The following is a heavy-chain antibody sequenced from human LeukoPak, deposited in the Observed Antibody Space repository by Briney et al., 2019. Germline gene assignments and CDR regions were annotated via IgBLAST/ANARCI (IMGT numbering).Heavy chain of an antibody. V-gene: IGHV4-34*01. CDR3: ARGRYVTTRGGAAAGFLDY. CDR2: INHGGST. Sequence: PSETLSLTCAVSGGSFSGHYWNWIRQPPGKGLEWIGEINHGGSTNYNPSLKSRVTISVDTSQNQFSLRLSSVTAADTAVYYCARGRYVTTRGGAAAGFLDYWGQGTLVTVST. J-gene: IGHJ4*02. D-gene: IGHD6-13*01. CDR1: GGSFSGHY.